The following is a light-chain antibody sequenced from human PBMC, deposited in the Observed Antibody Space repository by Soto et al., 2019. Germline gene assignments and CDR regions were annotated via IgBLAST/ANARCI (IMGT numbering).Light chain of an antibody. CDR2: EDT. J-gene: IGLJ2*01. CDR3: CSYAGSSTLV. Sequence: QSVLTQPASVSGSPGQSITISCAGTSSDIGSYNLVSWYQQHPGKAPKLMIYEDTKRPSGLSNRFSGSKSGNTASLTISGLQASDEAEYYCCSYAGSSTLVFGGGTKLTVL. V-gene: IGLV2-23*01. CDR1: SSDIGSYNL.